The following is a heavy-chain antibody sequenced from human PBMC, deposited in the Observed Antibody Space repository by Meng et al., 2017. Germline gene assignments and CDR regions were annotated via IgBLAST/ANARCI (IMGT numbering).Heavy chain of an antibody. CDR2: IYTSGST. CDR1: GGSLSSYY. D-gene: IGHD4-17*01. J-gene: IGHJ2*01. V-gene: IGHV4-4*07. CDR3: AGDYGDYRDWYFDL. Sequence: QGQLQRPCPGPLKPSETLPLTCTVSGGSLSSYYWSWIRQPAGKGLEWIGRIYTSGSTNYNPSLKSRVTMSVDTSKNQFSLKLSSVTAADTAVYYCAGDYGDYRDWYFDLWGRGTLVTVSS.